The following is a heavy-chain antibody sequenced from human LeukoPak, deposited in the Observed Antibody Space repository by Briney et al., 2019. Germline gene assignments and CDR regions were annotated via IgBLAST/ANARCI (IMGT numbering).Heavy chain of an antibody. CDR1: GGTFSSHV. Sequence: GASVKVSCKASGGTFSSHVISWVRQAPGQGLEWMGRIISMTGKVDYAQNFQGRVTITRDESTSTAYMELSSLRSEDTAVYYCARRGWLQANWFDPWGQGTLVTVFS. V-gene: IGHV1-69*05. CDR3: ARRGWLQANWFDP. D-gene: IGHD5-24*01. J-gene: IGHJ5*02. CDR2: IISMTGKV.